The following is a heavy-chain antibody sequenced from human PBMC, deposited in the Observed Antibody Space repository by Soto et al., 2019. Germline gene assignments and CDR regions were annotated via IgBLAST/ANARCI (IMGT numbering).Heavy chain of an antibody. CDR1: GFSLSTSGVG. Sequence: QITLKESGPTLVKPTQPLTLTCTFSGFSLSTSGVGVGWIRQPPGKALEWLALIYWDDDKRYSPSLKSRLTITKDTAKNQVVLTMTNMDPVDTATYYCARRYCTNGVCYKRGGWFDPWGQGTLVTVSS. D-gene: IGHD2-8*01. CDR2: IYWDDDK. V-gene: IGHV2-5*02. CDR3: ARRYCTNGVCYKRGGWFDP. J-gene: IGHJ5*02.